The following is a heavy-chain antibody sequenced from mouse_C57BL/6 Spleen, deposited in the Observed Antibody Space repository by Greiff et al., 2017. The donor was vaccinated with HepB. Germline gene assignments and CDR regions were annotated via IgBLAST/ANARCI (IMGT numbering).Heavy chain of an antibody. CDR1: GFTFSDYG. J-gene: IGHJ2*01. Sequence: DVKLVESGGGLVKPGGSLKLSCAASGFTFSDYGMHWVRQAPEKGLEWVAYISSGSSTIYYADTVKGRLTISRDNAKNPLFLQMTSLRSEDTAMYYCAMGPLFDYWGQGTTLTVSS. CDR2: ISSGSSTI. V-gene: IGHV5-17*01. CDR3: AMGPLFDY.